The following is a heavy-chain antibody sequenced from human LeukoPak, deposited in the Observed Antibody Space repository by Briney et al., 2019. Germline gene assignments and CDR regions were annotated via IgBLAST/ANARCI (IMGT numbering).Heavy chain of an antibody. Sequence: ASVKVSRKVSGYTPTEIFMHWVGQAPGQRLEGMGRNNPSGGSTDYAQKFQGRVTMTRDMSTSTVYMELSSLRSEDTAVYYCARGLYGSGDYYTFDYWGQGTLVTVSS. CDR3: ARGLYGSGDYYTFDY. V-gene: IGHV1-46*01. CDR1: GYTPTEIF. D-gene: IGHD3-10*01. CDR2: NNPSGGST. J-gene: IGHJ4*02.